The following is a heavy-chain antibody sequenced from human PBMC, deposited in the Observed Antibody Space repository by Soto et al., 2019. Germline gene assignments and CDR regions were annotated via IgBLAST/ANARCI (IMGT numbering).Heavy chain of an antibody. V-gene: IGHV1-69*13. CDR3: ARLKRGIDSSGYYYVNYYYYGMDV. J-gene: IGHJ6*02. D-gene: IGHD3-22*01. CDR2: IIPIFGTA. Sequence: GASVKVSCKASGGTFSSYAISWVRQAPGQGLEWMGGIIPIFGTANYAQKFQGRVTITADESTSTAYMELSSLRSEDTAVYYCARLKRGIDSSGYYYVNYYYYGMDVWGQGTTVTVSS. CDR1: GGTFSSYA.